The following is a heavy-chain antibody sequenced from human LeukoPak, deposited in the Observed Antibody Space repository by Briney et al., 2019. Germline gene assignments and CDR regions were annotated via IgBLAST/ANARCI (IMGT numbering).Heavy chain of an antibody. CDR3: AKGRGYCTGGSCYSDY. D-gene: IGHD2-15*01. CDR2: ISGSDGST. CDR1: GFTFSSYA. V-gene: IGHV3-23*01. J-gene: IGHJ4*02. Sequence: GGSLRLSYTAYGFTFSSYAMSWVRQAPGKGLEWVTTISGSDGSTYYADSVKGRFTISRDNSKNTLYLQMNSLRVEDTAIYYCAKGRGYCTGGSCYSDYWGQGTLVTVSS.